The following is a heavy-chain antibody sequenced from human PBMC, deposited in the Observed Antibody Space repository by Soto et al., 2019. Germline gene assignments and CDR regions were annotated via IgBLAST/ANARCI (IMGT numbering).Heavy chain of an antibody. V-gene: IGHV3-11*01. D-gene: IGHD3-22*01. J-gene: IGHJ4*02. CDR2: ISSSGSTI. CDR3: ERVPAASDRTAFYYVAKFFYFDY. CDR1: GFTFSDYY. Sequence: PGASWRLSCAASGFTFSDYYMSWIRQAPGKGLELVSYISSSGSTIYYAYSVKGRFTISRDNAKNSLYLQMNSLRAEDTAVYYCERVPAASDRTAFYYVAKFFYFDYGGQGTLVNVSS.